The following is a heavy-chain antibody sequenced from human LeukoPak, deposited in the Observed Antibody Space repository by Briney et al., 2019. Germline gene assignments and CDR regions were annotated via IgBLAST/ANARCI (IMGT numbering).Heavy chain of an antibody. CDR2: ISSSGSTI. V-gene: IGHV3-48*03. D-gene: IGHD1-7*01. CDR1: GFTFSSYE. J-gene: IGHJ4*02. Sequence: GGSLRLSCAASGFTFSSYEMNWVLQAPGKGLEWVSYISSSGSTIYYADSVKGRFTISRDNAKNSLYLQMNSLRAEDTAVYYCAREGASITGTTIPFDYWGQGTLVTVSS. CDR3: AREGASITGTTIPFDY.